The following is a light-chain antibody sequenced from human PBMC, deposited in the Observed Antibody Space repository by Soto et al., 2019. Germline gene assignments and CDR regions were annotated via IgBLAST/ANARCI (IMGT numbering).Light chain of an antibody. CDR2: GAS. Sequence: EIVMTQSSATLSVSPGGRATLSCRASQSVSSNLAWYQQKPGQAPRLLIYGASTRATGIPARFSGSGSGTEFTLTISSPQSEDFAVYYCQQYNNWPPWTFGQGTKVDIK. J-gene: IGKJ1*01. V-gene: IGKV3-15*01. CDR1: QSVSSN. CDR3: QQYNNWPPWT.